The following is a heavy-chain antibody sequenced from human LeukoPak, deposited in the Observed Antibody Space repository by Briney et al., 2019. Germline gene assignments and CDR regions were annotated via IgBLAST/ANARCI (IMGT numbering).Heavy chain of an antibody. J-gene: IGHJ4*02. CDR2: ISSSSSYI. CDR3: ARSARPTTLRAPFDY. D-gene: IGHD4-17*01. V-gene: IGHV3-21*01. CDR1: GFTFSSYS. Sequence: GGSLRLSCAASGFTFSSYSMNWVRQAPGKGLEWVSSISSSSSYIYYADSVKGRFTISRDNAKNSLYLQMNSLRAEDTAVYYCARSARPTTLRAPFDYWGQGTLVTVSS.